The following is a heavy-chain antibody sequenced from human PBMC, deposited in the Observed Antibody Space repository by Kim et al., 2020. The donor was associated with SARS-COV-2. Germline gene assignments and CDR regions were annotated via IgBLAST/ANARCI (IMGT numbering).Heavy chain of an antibody. CDR3: ARDVITMVRGAGGMDV. V-gene: IGHV3-11*05. J-gene: IGHJ6*02. D-gene: IGHD3-10*01. Sequence: GGSLRLSCAASGFTFSDYYMSWIRQAPGKGLEWFSYISSSSSYTNYADSVKGRFTISGDNAKNSLYLQMNSLRAEDTAVYYCARDVITMVRGAGGMDVWGQGTTVTVSS. CDR2: ISSSSSYT. CDR1: GFTFSDYY.